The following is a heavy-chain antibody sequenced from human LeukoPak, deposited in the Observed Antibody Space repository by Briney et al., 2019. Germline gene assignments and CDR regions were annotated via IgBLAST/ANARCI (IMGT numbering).Heavy chain of an antibody. CDR1: GGSISGYY. Sequence: KPSETLSLTCIVSGGSISGYYWVWIRQPPGKGLEWIGYIYYSGNTNYNPSLKSRVTISVDTSKNQFSLKLTSATAADTAIYYCARWKYVDYEGTFDYWGQGILVTVSS. V-gene: IGHV4-59*01. CDR3: ARWKYVDYEGTFDY. J-gene: IGHJ4*02. D-gene: IGHD4-17*01. CDR2: IYYSGNT.